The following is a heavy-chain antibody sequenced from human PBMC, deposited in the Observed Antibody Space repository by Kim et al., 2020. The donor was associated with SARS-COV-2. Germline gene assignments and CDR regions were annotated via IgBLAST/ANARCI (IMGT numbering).Heavy chain of an antibody. CDR3: ARDPQHYYPDGYYFDY. CDR2: ISSSGSTI. Sequence: GGSLRLSCVASGFTFSSYEMNWVRQAPGKGLEWVSYISSSGSTIYYADSVKGRFTISRDNAKNSLYLQMNSLRAEDTAVYYCARDPQHYYPDGYYFDYWGQGTLVTVSS. J-gene: IGHJ4*02. CDR1: GFTFSSYE. D-gene: IGHD3-10*01. V-gene: IGHV3-48*03.